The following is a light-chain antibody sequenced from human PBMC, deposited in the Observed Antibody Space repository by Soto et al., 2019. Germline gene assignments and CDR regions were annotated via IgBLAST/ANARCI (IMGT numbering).Light chain of an antibody. Sequence: VMTQSPATLSVSPGERATLSCRASQSVNANLAWYQQKPGQAPRLLIHGASNRATGIPARFSGSGFGTEFILTISSLQSEDFAVYYCQQYNTWLWTFGQGTKVEI. CDR1: QSVNAN. V-gene: IGKV3-15*01. J-gene: IGKJ1*01. CDR3: QQYNTWLWT. CDR2: GAS.